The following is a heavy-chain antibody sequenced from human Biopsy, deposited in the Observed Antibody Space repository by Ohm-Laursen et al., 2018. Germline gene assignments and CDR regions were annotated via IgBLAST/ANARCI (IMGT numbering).Heavy chain of an antibody. Sequence: SDTLSLTCGVSGGSIISYYWTWIRQPPGKGLEWIGRLYTSGDTNYNPSLKSRVSVSEDTSKNQFSLRLTSVTAADTAVYYCARDRGYYSDRTVPGYFDLWGRGTLVTVSS. V-gene: IGHV4-4*07. CDR1: GGSIISYY. J-gene: IGHJ2*01. D-gene: IGHD3-22*01. CDR3: ARDRGYYSDRTVPGYFDL. CDR2: LYTSGDT.